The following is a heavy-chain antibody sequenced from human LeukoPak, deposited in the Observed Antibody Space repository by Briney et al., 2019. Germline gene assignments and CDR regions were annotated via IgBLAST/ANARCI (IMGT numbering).Heavy chain of an antibody. CDR2: IYPGDSDT. CDR3: ATPFSPHH. J-gene: IGHJ5*02. CDR1: GYNCTNSW. Sequence: GESLKISCKGSGYNCTNSWIGWVRQMPGKGLEWMGIIYPGDSDTRYSPSFQGQVTISADKSISTAYLQWSSLKASDTAMYYCATPFSPHHWGQGTLVTVSS. V-gene: IGHV5-51*01.